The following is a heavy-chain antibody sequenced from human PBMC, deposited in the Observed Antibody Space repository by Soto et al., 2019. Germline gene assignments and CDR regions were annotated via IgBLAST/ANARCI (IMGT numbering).Heavy chain of an antibody. CDR3: SRDRPGIKTYEAFDI. V-gene: IGHV1-8*01. D-gene: IGHD1-20*01. CDR1: GYTFTSYE. Sequence: EASVKVSCKASGYTFTSYEINWVRQATGKGPEWMGWMSPNTGTIVYAQKFQGRVTMTRNTSTSTAYMTLSSLRSEDTAVYYCSRDRPGIKTYEAFDIWGQGTTVTVSS. J-gene: IGHJ3*02. CDR2: MSPNTGTI.